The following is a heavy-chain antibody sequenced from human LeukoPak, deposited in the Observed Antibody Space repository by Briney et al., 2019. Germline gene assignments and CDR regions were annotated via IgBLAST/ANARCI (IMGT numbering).Heavy chain of an antibody. CDR3: ARHGPRYCSGGSCYTVDY. CDR2: INHSGST. D-gene: IGHD2-15*01. J-gene: IGHJ4*02. Sequence: PSETLSLTCAVYGGSFSGYYWSWIRQPPGKGLEWIGEINHSGSTNYNPSLKSRVTMSVDTSKNQFSLKLSSVTAADTAVYYCARHGPRYCSGGSCYTVDYWGQGTLVTVSS. CDR1: GGSFSGYY. V-gene: IGHV4-34*01.